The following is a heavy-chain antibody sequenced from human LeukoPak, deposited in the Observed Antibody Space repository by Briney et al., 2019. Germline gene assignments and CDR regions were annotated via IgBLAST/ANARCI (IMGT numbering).Heavy chain of an antibody. CDR2: VSYDGNKQ. CDR1: GFSFLSYG. Sequence: GGSLRLSCEASGFSFLSYGMHWVRQAPGKGLEWVAFVSYDGNKQHYGDSVKGRFSISRDNSENTLYLQMNGLRAEDTALYYCAKLAYDASGSSRPFFDIWGQGTMVPV. V-gene: IGHV3-30*02. D-gene: IGHD3-22*01. J-gene: IGHJ3*02. CDR3: AKLAYDASGSSRPFFDI.